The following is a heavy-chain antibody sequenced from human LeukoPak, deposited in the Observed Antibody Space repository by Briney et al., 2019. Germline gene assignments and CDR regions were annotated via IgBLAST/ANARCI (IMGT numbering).Heavy chain of an antibody. CDR2: IIPIFGTA. J-gene: IGHJ6*03. V-gene: IGHV1-69*05. Sequence: ASVKVSCKASGGTFSSYAISWVRQAPGQGLEWMGGIIPIFGTANYAQKFQGRVTITTDESTSTAYMELSSLRSEDTAVYYCARDRNLDFWSGYWTDYYYYMDVWGKGTTVTVSS. CDR1: GGTFSSYA. CDR3: ARDRNLDFWSGYWTDYYYYMDV. D-gene: IGHD3-3*01.